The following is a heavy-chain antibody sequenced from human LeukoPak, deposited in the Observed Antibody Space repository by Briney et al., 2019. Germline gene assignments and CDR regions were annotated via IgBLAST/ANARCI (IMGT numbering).Heavy chain of an antibody. D-gene: IGHD3-9*01. CDR2: INHSGST. Sequence: SETLSLTCTVSGGSISSDNYYWGWIRQPPGKGLEWIGEINHSGSTNYNPSLKSRVTISVDTSKNQFSLKLSSVTAADTAVYYCARSGALRYFDWLLFEYYFDYWGQGTLVTVSS. J-gene: IGHJ4*02. CDR1: GGSISSDNYY. V-gene: IGHV4-39*07. CDR3: ARSGALRYFDWLLFEYYFDY.